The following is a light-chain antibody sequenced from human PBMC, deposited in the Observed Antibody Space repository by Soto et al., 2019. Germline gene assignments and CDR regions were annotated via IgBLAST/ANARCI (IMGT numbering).Light chain of an antibody. CDR1: QSISNN. J-gene: IGKJ4*01. CDR2: SAS. CDR3: QKHYNRPLN. Sequence: EIVMTQSPATLSVAPGERATLSCRASQSISNNLAWYQQKPGQAPRLLLFSASTRATGIPIRFSGSGSGTEFTLTFSSLQSEDFAVYDCQKHYNRPLNFGGGTKVEIK. V-gene: IGKV3-15*01.